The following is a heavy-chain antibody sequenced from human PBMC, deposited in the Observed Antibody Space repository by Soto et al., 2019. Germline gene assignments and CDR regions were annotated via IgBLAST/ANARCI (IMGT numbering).Heavy chain of an antibody. CDR3: ARDGRGCSGGSCPYWYFDL. J-gene: IGHJ2*01. D-gene: IGHD2-15*01. CDR1: GGTFSSYT. V-gene: IGHV1-69*04. Sequence: SVKVSCKASGGTFSSYTISRVRQAPEQGLEWMGRIIPILGIANYAQKFQGRVTITADKSTSTAYMELSSLRSEDTAVYYCARDGRGCSGGSCPYWYFDLWGRGTLVTVSS. CDR2: IIPILGIA.